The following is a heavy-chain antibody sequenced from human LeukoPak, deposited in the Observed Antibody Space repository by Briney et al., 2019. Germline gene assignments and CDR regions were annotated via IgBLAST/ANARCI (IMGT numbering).Heavy chain of an antibody. D-gene: IGHD6-13*01. CDR2: ISAYNGNT. Sequence: ASVKVSCKASGYTFTSYGISWVRQAPGQGLEWMEWISAYNGNTNYAQKLQGRVTMTTDTSTSTAYMELRSLRSDDTAVYYCARDQGAAAGAVNWFDPWGQGTLVTVSS. CDR1: GYTFTSYG. J-gene: IGHJ5*02. CDR3: ARDQGAAAGAVNWFDP. V-gene: IGHV1-18*01.